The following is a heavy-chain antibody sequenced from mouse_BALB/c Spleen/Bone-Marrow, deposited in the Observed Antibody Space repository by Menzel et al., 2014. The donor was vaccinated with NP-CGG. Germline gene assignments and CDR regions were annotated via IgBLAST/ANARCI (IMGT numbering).Heavy chain of an antibody. CDR1: GFTFSSYT. D-gene: IGHD2-4*01. V-gene: IGHV5-6-4*01. J-gene: IGHJ2*01. CDR3: TRDSYYDYFDY. Sequence: EVQLQESGGGLVKPGGSLKLSCAASGFTFSSYTMSWVRQTPEKRLEWVATISSGGSYTYYPDSVKGRFTISRDNAKNTLYLQMSSLKSEDTAMYYCTRDSYYDYFDYWGQGTTLTVSS. CDR2: ISSGGSYT.